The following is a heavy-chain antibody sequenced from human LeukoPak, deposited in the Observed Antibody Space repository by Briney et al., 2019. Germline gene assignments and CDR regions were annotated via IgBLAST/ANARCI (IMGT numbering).Heavy chain of an antibody. Sequence: GGYLRLSCAASGFIVGNNYMSWVRQAPGKGLEWVSVIYSGGSTYYADSVKGRFTISRDNSKNTLYLQMNSLRAEDTAVYYCANSPRILWFDPWGQGTLVTVSS. CDR2: IYSGGST. CDR3: ANSPRILWFDP. D-gene: IGHD3-3*01. CDR1: GFIVGNNY. J-gene: IGHJ5*02. V-gene: IGHV3-53*01.